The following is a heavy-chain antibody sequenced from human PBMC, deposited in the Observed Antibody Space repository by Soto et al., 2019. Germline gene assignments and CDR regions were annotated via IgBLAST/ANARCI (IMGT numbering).Heavy chain of an antibody. CDR3: ARSPYSMINWFDP. J-gene: IGHJ5*02. CDR1: GGSISSSY. Sequence: PSETLSLTCTVSGGSISSSYWSWIRQPPGKGLEWIGYIYDSGSTYYNSSLKSRVTMSVDTSKNQFSLKLSSVTAADTAVYYCARSPYSMINWFDPWGQGTLVTISS. D-gene: IGHD2-21*01. V-gene: IGHV4-59*08. CDR2: IYDSGST.